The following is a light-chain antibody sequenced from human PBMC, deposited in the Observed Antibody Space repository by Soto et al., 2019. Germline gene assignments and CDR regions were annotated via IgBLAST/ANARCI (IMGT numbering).Light chain of an antibody. Sequence: QYVLTQPASVCGSPGQPNTISCTGTSSDVGSYNLVSWYQQHPGKAPKLMIYEGSKRPSGVSNRFSGSKSGNTASLTISGLQAEDEADYYCCSYAGSSTFLYVFGTGTKVTVL. CDR1: SSDVGSYNL. V-gene: IGLV2-23*03. CDR3: CSYAGSSTFLYV. CDR2: EGS. J-gene: IGLJ1*01.